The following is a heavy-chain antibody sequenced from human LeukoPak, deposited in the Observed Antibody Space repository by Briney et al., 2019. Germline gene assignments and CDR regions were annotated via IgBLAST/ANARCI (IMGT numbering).Heavy chain of an antibody. D-gene: IGHD6-19*01. CDR2: ISWNSGSI. CDR1: GFTFDDYA. CDR3: ARKGSTGWDPLDY. V-gene: IGHV3-9*01. Sequence: GGSLRLSCAASGFTFDDYAMHWVRQAPGKGLEWVSGISWNSGSIGYADSVKGRFTISRDNAKNSLYLQMNSLRAEDTALYYCARKGSTGWDPLDYWGQGTLVTVSS. J-gene: IGHJ4*02.